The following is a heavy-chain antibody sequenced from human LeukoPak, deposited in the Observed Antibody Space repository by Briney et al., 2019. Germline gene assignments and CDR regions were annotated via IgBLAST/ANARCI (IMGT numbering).Heavy chain of an antibody. D-gene: IGHD3-22*01. CDR3: GKDADYDSSGYYGH. CDR2: ISGSGGST. V-gene: IGHV3-23*01. J-gene: IGHJ4*02. Sequence: GGSLRLSCAASGFTFSSYAMSWVRQAPGKGLEWVSAISGSGGSTYYADSVKGRFTISRDNSKNTLYLQMNSLRGEDTAVYYCGKDADYDSSGYYGHWGQGTLVTVSS. CDR1: GFTFSSYA.